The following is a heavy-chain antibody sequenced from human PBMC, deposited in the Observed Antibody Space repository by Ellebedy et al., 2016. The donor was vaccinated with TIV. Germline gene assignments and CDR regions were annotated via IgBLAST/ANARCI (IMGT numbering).Heavy chain of an antibody. J-gene: IGHJ5*02. V-gene: IGHV4-59*08. CDR2: ISSTGST. CDR3: ARQLFCSGGDCYPNFRNWRDP. CDR1: GASVSSYY. D-gene: IGHD2-15*01. Sequence: MPSETLSLTCTVSGASVSSYYWRWIRHPPGKGLAWIGSISSTGSTKSKSSLKSRVTISIDTSKNQFSLNLSSVNAADTAVYYCARQLFCSGGDCYPNFRNWRDPWGQGTLVIVSS.